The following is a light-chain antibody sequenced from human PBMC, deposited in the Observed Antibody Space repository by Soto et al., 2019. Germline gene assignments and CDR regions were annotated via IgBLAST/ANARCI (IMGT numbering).Light chain of an antibody. CDR3: QQYDSTPWT. Sequence: DIVMTQSPDSLAVSLGERATINCKSSQSVLYSSNNKTYLAWYQQKPGQPPKLLIYWASTRKSGVPDRFSGSGSGTDFTLTISSLQAEDVAVYYCQQYDSTPWTFGQGTKLEIK. CDR1: QSVLYSSNNKTY. V-gene: IGKV4-1*01. CDR2: WAS. J-gene: IGKJ1*01.